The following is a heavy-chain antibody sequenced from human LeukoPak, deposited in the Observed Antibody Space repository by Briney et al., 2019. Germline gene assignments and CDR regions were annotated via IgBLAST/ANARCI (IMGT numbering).Heavy chain of an antibody. J-gene: IGHJ5*02. CDR1: GGSISSYY. D-gene: IGHD4-23*01. CDR3: AASYVTLERGSWFDP. V-gene: IGHV4-4*07. CDR2: IYTSGST. Sequence: PSETLSLTCSVSGGSISSYYWSWMRQPAGKGLQWIGRIYTSGSTNYNPSLKSRVTISVDTSKNQFSLKLSSVTAADTAVYYCAASYVTLERGSWFDPWGQGTLVTVSS.